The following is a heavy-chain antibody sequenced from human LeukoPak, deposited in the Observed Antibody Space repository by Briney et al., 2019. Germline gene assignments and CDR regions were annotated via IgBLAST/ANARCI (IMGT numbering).Heavy chain of an antibody. CDR3: AKDVGKWESLHFFDY. CDR1: GFTFSTNA. V-gene: IGHV3-23*01. D-gene: IGHD1-26*01. J-gene: IGHJ4*02. Sequence: TGGSLRLSCLTSGFTFSTNAMSWVRQAPGKGLEWISGISGSGASTYYADSVTGRFTISRENSRNTLYLQMNSLRGDDTAVYYCAKDVGKWESLHFFDYWGQGTLVTVSS. CDR2: ISGSGAST.